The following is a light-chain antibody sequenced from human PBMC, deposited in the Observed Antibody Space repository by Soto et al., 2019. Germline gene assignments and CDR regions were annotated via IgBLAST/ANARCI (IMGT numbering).Light chain of an antibody. J-gene: IGKJ4*01. CDR2: GAS. V-gene: IGKV3D-20*02. Sequence: EIELTQSPGTLSLSPGERDTLSCGASQTVTSNYLAWYQQKPGQAPRLLIFGASIRVTGIPDRFIGSGSGTDFTLTISRLEPEDFAVYYCQQRSNWPGLTFGGGTKVDI. CDR3: QQRSNWPGLT. CDR1: QTVTSNY.